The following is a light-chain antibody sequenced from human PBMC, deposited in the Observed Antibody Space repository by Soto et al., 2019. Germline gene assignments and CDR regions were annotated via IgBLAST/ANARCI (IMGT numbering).Light chain of an antibody. CDR3: QHYGSSPPEFT. Sequence: EIVLTQSPGTLSLSPGERATLSCRASQSVSSHYLAWYQQRPGQAPRLLIFGASYRAAGIPDRFSGSGSGTYFILTISRLEPEDFAVYYCQHYGSSPPEFTFGPGTKVDSK. V-gene: IGKV3-20*01. CDR2: GAS. J-gene: IGKJ3*01. CDR1: QSVSSHY.